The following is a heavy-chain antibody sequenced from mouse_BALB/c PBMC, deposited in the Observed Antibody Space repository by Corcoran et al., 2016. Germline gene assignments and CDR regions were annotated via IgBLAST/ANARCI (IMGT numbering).Heavy chain of an antibody. V-gene: IGHV4-1*02. CDR3: ARLTATMYFDY. CDR2: INPDSSTI. CDR1: GVNLSRCW. Sequence: EVKLLESVGGLVQPGRSLKLSCAASGVNLSRCWMRRVRQAPGKELEWIGEINPDSSTIKYTTSLKEKFIISRDNAKNTLYLQMSKVRSEDTALYYCARLTATMYFDYWGQGTTLTVSS. D-gene: IGHD1-2*01. J-gene: IGHJ2*01.